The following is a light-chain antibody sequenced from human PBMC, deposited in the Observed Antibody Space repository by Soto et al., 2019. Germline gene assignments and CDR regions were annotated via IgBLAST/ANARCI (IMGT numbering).Light chain of an antibody. V-gene: IGLV1-44*01. CDR2: SNY. J-gene: IGLJ3*02. Sequence: QSVLTQPPSASGTPGQRITISCSGSSSNIGSHTLNWYQQLPGTAPILLIYSNYQRPSGVPDRFSGSKSGTSGSLGISGLQSEDEAEYYCAAWDDSLRGWVFGGGTQLTVL. CDR1: SSNIGSHT. CDR3: AAWDDSLRGWV.